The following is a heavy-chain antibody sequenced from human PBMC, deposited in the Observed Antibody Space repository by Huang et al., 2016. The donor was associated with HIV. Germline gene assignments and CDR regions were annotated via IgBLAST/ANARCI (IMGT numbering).Heavy chain of an antibody. Sequence: QVQFLQSGPEAKKPGASVKVSCKASGYTFAAHGISWVRQAPGQGLEWTGCISAYNGHTYKTQKFEGSVALTTDTSTNTVFLEVRSLRSDDTGGYYCVSKVYGFNLWGPGTLVTVSS. CDR2: ISAYNGHT. D-gene: IGHD1-20*01. V-gene: IGHV1-18*01. J-gene: IGHJ4*02. CDR1: GYTFAAHG. CDR3: VSKVYGFNL.